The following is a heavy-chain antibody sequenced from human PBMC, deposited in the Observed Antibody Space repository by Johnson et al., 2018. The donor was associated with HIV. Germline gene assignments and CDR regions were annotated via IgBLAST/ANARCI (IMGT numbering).Heavy chain of an antibody. D-gene: IGHD5-18*01. CDR2: IGTAGDT. V-gene: IGHV3-13*01. CDR1: GFTFSSYD. J-gene: IGHJ3*02. Sequence: VQLVESGGGLVQPGGSLRLSCAASGFTFSSYDMHWVRQATGKGLEWVSAIGTAGDTYYPGSVKGRFTISRENAKNSLYLQMNSLRAGDTAVYYCARDLDTAMVTCAFDIWGQGTMVTVSS. CDR3: ARDLDTAMVTCAFDI.